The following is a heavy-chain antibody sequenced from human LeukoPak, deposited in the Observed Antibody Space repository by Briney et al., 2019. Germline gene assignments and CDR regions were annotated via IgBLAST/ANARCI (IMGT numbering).Heavy chain of an antibody. CDR3: ATSRSLDY. CDR2: ISYDGSNK. Sequence: GGSLRLSCAASGFTFSSYGTHWVRQAPGKGLEWVAVISYDGSNKYYADSVKGRFTISRDNSKNTLYLQMNSLRAEDTAVYYCATSRSLDYWGQGTLVTVSS. V-gene: IGHV3-30*03. CDR1: GFTFSSYG. J-gene: IGHJ4*02.